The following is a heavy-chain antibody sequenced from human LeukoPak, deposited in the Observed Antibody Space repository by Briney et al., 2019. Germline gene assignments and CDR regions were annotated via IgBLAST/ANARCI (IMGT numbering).Heavy chain of an antibody. CDR3: AKEARGRHFDY. D-gene: IGHD1-26*01. CDR1: GFTFSSYG. V-gene: IGHV3-30*18. CDR2: ISYDGSNK. J-gene: IGHJ4*02. Sequence: PGGSLRPSCAASGFTFSSYGMHWVRQAPGKGLEWVAVISYDGSNKYYADSVKGRFTISRDNSKNTLYLQMNSLRAEDTAVYYCAKEARGRHFDYWGQGTLVTVSS.